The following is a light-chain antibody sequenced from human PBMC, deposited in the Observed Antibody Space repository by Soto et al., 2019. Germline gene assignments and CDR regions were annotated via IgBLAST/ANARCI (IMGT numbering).Light chain of an antibody. CDR3: QHYNSYSEA. Sequence: DVQVTKSRSTLSGSIKDRVTITCRASQTISSWLAWYQQKPGKAPKLLIYKASTLKSGVPSRFSGSGSGTEFTLTISSLQPDDFATYYCQHYNSYSEAFGQGTKVDIK. CDR2: KAS. CDR1: QTISSW. V-gene: IGKV1-5*03. J-gene: IGKJ1*01.